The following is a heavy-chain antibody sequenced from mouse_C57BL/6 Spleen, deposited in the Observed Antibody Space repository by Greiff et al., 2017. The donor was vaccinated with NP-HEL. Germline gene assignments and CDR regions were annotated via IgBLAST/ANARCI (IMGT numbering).Heavy chain of an antibody. CDR2: IDPSDSYT. CDR1: GYTFTSYW. J-gene: IGHJ2*01. V-gene: IGHV1-69*01. D-gene: IGHD2-3*01. Sequence: VQLQQPGAELVMPGASVKLSCKASGYTFTSYWMHWVKQRPGQGLEWIGEIDPSDSYTNYNQKFKGKSTLTVDKSSSTAYMQLSSLTSEDSAVYYCARRSGYYYFDYWGQGTTLTVSS. CDR3: ARRSGYYYFDY.